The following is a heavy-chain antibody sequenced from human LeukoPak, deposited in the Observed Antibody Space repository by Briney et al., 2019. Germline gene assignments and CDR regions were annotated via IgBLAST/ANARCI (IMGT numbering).Heavy chain of an antibody. CDR3: ARPTTVTTISADAFDI. J-gene: IGHJ3*02. Sequence: GGSLRLSCAASGFTFSDYTMNWVRQAPGKGLEWVSSISSGGTYKYYADSVKGRFTISRDNAQNSLYMQMNSLRAEDSSVYYCARPTTVTTISADAFDIWGQGTMVTVSS. CDR2: ISSGGTYK. D-gene: IGHD4-17*01. V-gene: IGHV3-21*01. CDR1: GFTFSDYT.